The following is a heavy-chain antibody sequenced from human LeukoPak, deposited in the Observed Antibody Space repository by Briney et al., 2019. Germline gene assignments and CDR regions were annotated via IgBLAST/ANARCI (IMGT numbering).Heavy chain of an antibody. CDR2: IKQDGSEK. J-gene: IGHJ4*02. CDR3: ARDNYYDSSGYDY. Sequence: GGSLRLSCAASGFTFSSYWMSWVRQAPGKGLEWVANIKQDGSEKYYVDSVKGRFTISRDNAKNSLYLQMNSLRAEDTAVYYCARDNYYDSSGYDYWGQGTLVTVSS. D-gene: IGHD3-22*01. V-gene: IGHV3-7*01. CDR1: GFTFSSYW.